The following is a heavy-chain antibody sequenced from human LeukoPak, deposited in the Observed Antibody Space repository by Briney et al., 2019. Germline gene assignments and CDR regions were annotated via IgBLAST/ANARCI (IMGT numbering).Heavy chain of an antibody. J-gene: IGHJ3*02. D-gene: IGHD2-8*01. CDR3: AKDALLSRAFDI. CDR2: ISYDGSNK. CDR1: GFTFSSYG. V-gene: IGHV3-30*18. Sequence: GRSLRLSCAASGFTFSSYGMHWVRQAPGKGLEWVAVISYDGSNKYYADSVKGRFTISRDNSKNTLYLHMNSLRAEDTAVYYCAKDALLSRAFDIWGQGTMVTVSS.